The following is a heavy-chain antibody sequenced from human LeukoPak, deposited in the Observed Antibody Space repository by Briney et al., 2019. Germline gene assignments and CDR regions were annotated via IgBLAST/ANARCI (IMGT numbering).Heavy chain of an antibody. V-gene: IGHV3-74*01. J-gene: IGHJ3*02. CDR1: GFTFSSYW. D-gene: IGHD4-23*01. Sequence: QPGVSLRLSCAASGFTFSSYWMHWVRQAPGKGLVWVSRINSDGSSTSYADSVKGRFTISRDNAKNTLYLQMNSLGADDTAVYYCARGRWGEAFDIWGQGTMVTVPS. CDR3: ARGRWGEAFDI. CDR2: INSDGSST.